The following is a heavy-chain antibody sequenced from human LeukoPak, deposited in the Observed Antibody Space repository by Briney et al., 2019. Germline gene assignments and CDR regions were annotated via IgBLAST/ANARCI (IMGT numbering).Heavy chain of an antibody. CDR1: GFTFSSHW. CDR2: IKQDGSEK. D-gene: IGHD2-15*01. CDR3: ARDGSGSCSGGSCYPTLDY. V-gene: IGHV3-7*01. Sequence: GGSLRLSCAASGFTFSSHWMSWVRQAPGKGLEWVANIKQDGSEKYYVDSVKGRFTISRDNAKNSLYLQMNSLRAEDTAVYYCARDGSGSCSGGSCYPTLDYWGQGTLVTVSS. J-gene: IGHJ4*02.